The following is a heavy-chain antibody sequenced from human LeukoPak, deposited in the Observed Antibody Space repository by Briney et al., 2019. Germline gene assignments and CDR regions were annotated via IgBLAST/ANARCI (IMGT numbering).Heavy chain of an antibody. Sequence: GGSLRLSCAASGFTFGNYWMSWVRQAPGKGLEWVGRIKSKTDGGTTDYAAPVKGRFTISRDDSKNTLYLQMNSLKTEDTAVYYCTTEWELAAFDIWGQGTMVTVSS. J-gene: IGHJ3*02. D-gene: IGHD1-26*01. CDR2: IKSKTDGGTT. V-gene: IGHV3-15*01. CDR3: TTEWELAAFDI. CDR1: GFTFGNYW.